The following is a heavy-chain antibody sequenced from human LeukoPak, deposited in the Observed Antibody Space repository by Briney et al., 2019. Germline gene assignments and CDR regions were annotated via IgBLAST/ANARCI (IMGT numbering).Heavy chain of an antibody. Sequence: SETLSLTCTVSGVSISSYYWSWIRQPPGKGLEWIGYIHYSGSTDHNPSLKSRVTISVDTSKNQFSLKLSSVTAADTAVYYCVRVSYGRGWFDPWGQGTLVTVSS. J-gene: IGHJ5*02. D-gene: IGHD4-17*01. V-gene: IGHV4-59*12. CDR3: VRVSYGRGWFDP. CDR1: GVSISSYY. CDR2: IHYSGST.